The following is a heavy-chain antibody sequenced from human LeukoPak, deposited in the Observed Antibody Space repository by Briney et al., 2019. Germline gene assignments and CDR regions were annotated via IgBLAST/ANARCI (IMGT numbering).Heavy chain of an antibody. CDR1: GFTFSSYG. V-gene: IGHV3-33*01. D-gene: IGHD6-13*01. CDR3: AREYSAGWFDP. Sequence: PGRSLRLSCAASGFTFSSYGMHWVRQAPGKGLGWVAVIWYDGSNKFYADSVKGRFTISRDNSKNTLYLQMNSLRAEDTAVYYCAREYSAGWFDPWGQGTLVTVSS. J-gene: IGHJ5*02. CDR2: IWYDGSNK.